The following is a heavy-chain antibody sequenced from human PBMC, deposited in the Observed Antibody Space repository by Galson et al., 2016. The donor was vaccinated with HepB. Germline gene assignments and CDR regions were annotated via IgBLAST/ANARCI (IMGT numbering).Heavy chain of an antibody. CDR1: GGSVSSGSYY. J-gene: IGHJ5*02. CDR3: ARDLLNWFDP. CDR2: ILHSGSI. V-gene: IGHV4-61*01. Sequence: SETLSLTCTVSGGSVSSGSYYWSWIRQPPGKGLEWIGYILHSGSINYNPSLKSRVTISVDTSKNQFSLRLRSVTAADTAVYYCARDLLNWFDPWGQGTLVTVSS.